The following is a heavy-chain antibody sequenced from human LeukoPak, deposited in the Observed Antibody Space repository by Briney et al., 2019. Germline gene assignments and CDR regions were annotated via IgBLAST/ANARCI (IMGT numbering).Heavy chain of an antibody. CDR2: IIPIFGTA. V-gene: IGHV1-69*13. CDR1: GGTFSSYA. CDR3: AKDLSGQGYYFDY. J-gene: IGHJ4*02. Sequence: SVKVSCKASGGTFSSYAISWVRQAPGQGLEWMGGIIPIFGTANYAQKFQGRVTITADESTSTAYMELSSLRSEDTAVYYCAKDLSGQGYYFDYWGQGTLVTVSS. D-gene: IGHD6-25*01.